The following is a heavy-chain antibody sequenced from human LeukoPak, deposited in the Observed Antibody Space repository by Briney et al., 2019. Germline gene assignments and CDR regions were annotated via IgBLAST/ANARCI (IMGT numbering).Heavy chain of an antibody. CDR2: INSDGSST. V-gene: IGHV3-74*01. CDR1: GFTFNSYV. J-gene: IGHJ2*01. Sequence: GGSLRLSCSASGFTFNSYVMHWVRQAPGKGLVWVSRINSDGSSTSYADSVKGRFTISRDNAKNTLYLQMNSLRAEDTAVYYCARVGWLQPRDYYWYFDLWGRGTLVTVSS. CDR3: ARVGWLQPRDYYWYFDL. D-gene: IGHD5-24*01.